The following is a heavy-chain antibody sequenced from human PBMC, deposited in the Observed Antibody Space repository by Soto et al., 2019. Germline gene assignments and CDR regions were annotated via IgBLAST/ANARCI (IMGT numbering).Heavy chain of an antibody. V-gene: IGHV1-46*01. CDR1: GNTFTRSF. D-gene: IGHD1-1*01. CDR3: ARDRSGKTGTLAY. J-gene: IGHJ4*02. CDR2: INPSGGCP. Sequence: QVQLVQSGAEVKKPGASVKVSCKASGNTFTRSFMHWVRQAPGQRLEWLGLINPSGGCPNYAQKFQGRITLTRDTSTSTLYMDLRSLTSEDPAVYYWARDRSGKTGTLAYWGQGTLVTVSS.